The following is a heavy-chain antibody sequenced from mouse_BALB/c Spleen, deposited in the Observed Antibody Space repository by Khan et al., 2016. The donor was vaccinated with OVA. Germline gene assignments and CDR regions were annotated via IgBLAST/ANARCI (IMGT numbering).Heavy chain of an antibody. CDR3: ARNAYFGNYVDY. J-gene: IGHJ2*01. CDR1: GYTFTNYW. Sequence: QVQLQQPGTELVKPGASVKLSCKASGYTFTNYWVHWVKQGPGQGLEWIGEIYPGDGRVNFNEKFKNKASLTVDRSSSTAYMQLRSLTSEDSAVYYCARNAYFGNYVDYWGQGTTLTVSS. V-gene: IGHV1S81*02. D-gene: IGHD2-10*01. CDR2: IYPGDGRV.